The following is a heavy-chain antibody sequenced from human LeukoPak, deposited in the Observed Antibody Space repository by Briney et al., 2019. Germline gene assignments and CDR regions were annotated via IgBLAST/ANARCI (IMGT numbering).Heavy chain of an antibody. CDR1: GSALSTSGVG. V-gene: IGHV2-5*02. CDR2: IYWDDDK. J-gene: IGHJ4*02. D-gene: IGHD3-22*01. CDR3: ARRRSDDSSGYYYPYFDY. Sequence: ESPPTLVNPTQTLTLTATFSGSALSTSGVGVGWIRHPPGKALEWLALIYWDDDKRYSPSLKSRLTITNDTSKHQVVLTVTNMNPVDTATYFCARRRSDDSSGYYYPYFDYGGQGTLVTVSS.